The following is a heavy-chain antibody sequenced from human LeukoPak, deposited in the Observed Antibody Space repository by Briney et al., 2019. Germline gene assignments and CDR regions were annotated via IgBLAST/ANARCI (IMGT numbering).Heavy chain of an antibody. CDR1: GGSISNYY. D-gene: IGHD5/OR15-5a*01. CDR2: IYYSGSI. Sequence: SETLSLTCTVSGGSISNYYWSWIRQPPGKGLEWVGYIYYSGSINYNPSLRSRVTMSIDTSKNQFSLKLSSVTAADTAVYFCARNRVFTYWYCDLWGRGTLVTVSS. V-gene: IGHV4-59*01. CDR3: ARNRVFTYWYCDL. J-gene: IGHJ2*01.